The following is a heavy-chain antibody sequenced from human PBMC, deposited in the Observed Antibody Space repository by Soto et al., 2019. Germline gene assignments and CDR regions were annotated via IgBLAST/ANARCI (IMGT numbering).Heavy chain of an antibody. Sequence: QVQLVQSGAEVKKPGSSVKVSCKAPGGTFSSYAISWVRQAPGQGLEWMGGIIPIFGTAKYAQKFQGRVTITADESTRTGYMELSSLRSEDTAVYYCARSQGGSSSLDIYYYYYYGMDVWGQGTVVTVSS. CDR2: IIPIFGTA. CDR1: GGTFSSYA. J-gene: IGHJ6*02. CDR3: ARSQGGSSSLDIYYYYYYGMDV. D-gene: IGHD2-15*01. V-gene: IGHV1-69*01.